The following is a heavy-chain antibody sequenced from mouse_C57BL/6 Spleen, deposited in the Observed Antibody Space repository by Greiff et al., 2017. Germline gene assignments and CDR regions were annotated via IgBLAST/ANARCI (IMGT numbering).Heavy chain of an antibody. D-gene: IGHD1-1*01. CDR2: IDPNSGGT. Sequence: QVQLQQPGAELVKPGASVKLSCKASGYTFTSYWMHWVKQRPGRGLEWIGRIDPNSGGTKYNEKFKSKATLTVDKPSSTAYMQLSSLTSEDSAVYYCERNYGSSLGYAMDYWGKGTSVTVSS. J-gene: IGHJ4*01. CDR3: ERNYGSSLGYAMDY. V-gene: IGHV1-72*01. CDR1: GYTFTSYW.